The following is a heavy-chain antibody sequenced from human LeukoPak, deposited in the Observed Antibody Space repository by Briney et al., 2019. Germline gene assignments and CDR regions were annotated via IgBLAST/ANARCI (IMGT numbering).Heavy chain of an antibody. Sequence: GGSLRLSCAASGFTFSSYGMHWVRQAPGKGLEWVSAISGSGGSTYYADSVKGRFTISRDNSKNTLYLQMNSLRAEDTAVYYCAKRVGATYFDYWGQGTLVTVSS. CDR3: AKRVGATYFDY. CDR2: ISGSGGST. D-gene: IGHD1-26*01. CDR1: GFTFSSYG. J-gene: IGHJ4*02. V-gene: IGHV3-23*01.